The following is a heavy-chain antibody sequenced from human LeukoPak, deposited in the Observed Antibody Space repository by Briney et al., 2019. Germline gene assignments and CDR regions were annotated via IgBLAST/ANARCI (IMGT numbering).Heavy chain of an antibody. J-gene: IGHJ4*02. CDR3: ASEGVAATDTIDY. Sequence: GGSLRLSCAASGFTFSSYGMHWVRQAPGKGLEWVAVIWCDGSNKYYADSVKGRFTISRDNSKNTLYLQMNSLRAEDTAVYYCASEGVAATDTIDYWGQGTLVTVSS. D-gene: IGHD2-15*01. CDR2: IWCDGSNK. V-gene: IGHV3-33*01. CDR1: GFTFSSYG.